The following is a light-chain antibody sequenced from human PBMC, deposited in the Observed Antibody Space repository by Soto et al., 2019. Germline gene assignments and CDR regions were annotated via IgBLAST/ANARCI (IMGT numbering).Light chain of an antibody. CDR1: QSVSSD. CDR3: QQRSNWPSIT. J-gene: IGKJ5*01. CDR2: GAS. Sequence: EIVMTQSPATLSVSPGERATLSCRASQSVSSDLAWYHQKPGQAPRLLIYGASTRATGIPARFSGSGSGTEFTLTISSLEPEDFAVYYCQQRSNWPSITFGQGTQLEIK. V-gene: IGKV3-11*01.